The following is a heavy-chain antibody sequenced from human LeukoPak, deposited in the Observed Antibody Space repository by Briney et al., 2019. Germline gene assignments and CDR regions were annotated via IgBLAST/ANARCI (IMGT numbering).Heavy chain of an antibody. CDR3: ATRGGSKDNSDY. CDR2: IYYSGST. Sequence: SETLSLTCTVSGGSISSSSYYWGWIRQPPGKGLEWIGSIYYSGSTYYNPSLKSRVTISVDTSKNQFSLKLSSVTAADTAVYYCATRGGSKDNSDYWGQGTLVTVSS. D-gene: IGHD1-26*01. V-gene: IGHV4-39*01. J-gene: IGHJ4*02. CDR1: GGSISSSSYY.